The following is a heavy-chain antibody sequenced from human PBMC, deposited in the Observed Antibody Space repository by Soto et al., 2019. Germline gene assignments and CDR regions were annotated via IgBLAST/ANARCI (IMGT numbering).Heavy chain of an antibody. Sequence: EVQLVESGGGLIQPGGSLRLSCAASGFTVSSNYMSWVRQGPGKGLEWVSVIYSGGSTDYADYVKGRFTISRDNSKNTLSLQMNSLRAEDTAVYYCAVLNSLDSWGQGTLVTVSS. CDR2: IYSGGST. CDR1: GFTVSSNY. J-gene: IGHJ4*02. D-gene: IGHD1-1*01. V-gene: IGHV3-53*01. CDR3: AVLNSLDS.